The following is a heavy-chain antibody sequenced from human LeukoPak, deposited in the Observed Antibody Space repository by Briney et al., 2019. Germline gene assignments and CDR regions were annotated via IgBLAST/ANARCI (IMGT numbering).Heavy chain of an antibody. CDR2: IYYSGST. Sequence: PSETLSLTCTVSGGSISSGDYYWSWIRQPPGKGLEWIGYIYYSGSTYYNPSLKSRVTISVDTSKNQFSLKLSSVTAADTAVYYCARTMVRGVIVYGMDVWGQGTTVTVSS. CDR1: GGSISSGDYY. J-gene: IGHJ6*02. V-gene: IGHV4-30-4*01. CDR3: ARTMVRGVIVYGMDV. D-gene: IGHD3-10*01.